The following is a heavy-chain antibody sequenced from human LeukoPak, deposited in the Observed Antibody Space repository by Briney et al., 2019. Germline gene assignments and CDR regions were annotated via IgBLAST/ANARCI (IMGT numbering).Heavy chain of an antibody. J-gene: IGHJ4*02. Sequence: PGGTLRLSCAASRFTFSSYGMSWVRQAPGKGLEWVSAISGSGGSTYYADSVKGRFTISRDNFKNTLYLQMNSLRAEDTAIYYCAKDPGIAVAAPNAFDYWGQGTLVTVSS. CDR1: RFTFSSYG. CDR3: AKDPGIAVAAPNAFDY. CDR2: ISGSGGST. V-gene: IGHV3-23*01. D-gene: IGHD6-19*01.